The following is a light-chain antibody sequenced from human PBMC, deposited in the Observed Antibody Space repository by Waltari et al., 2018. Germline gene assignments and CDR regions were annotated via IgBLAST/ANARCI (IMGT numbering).Light chain of an antibody. CDR3: SSYTSSSTGV. J-gene: IGLJ2*01. Sequence: QSALTQPASVSGSPGQSSTISCTGTSSHVGGYNYVSWYQQHPGKAPKLMIYDVSNRPSGVSNRFAGSKSGNTACLTISGLQAEDEADYYCSSYTSSSTGVFGGGTKLTVL. CDR2: DVS. V-gene: IGLV2-14*03. CDR1: SSHVGGYNY.